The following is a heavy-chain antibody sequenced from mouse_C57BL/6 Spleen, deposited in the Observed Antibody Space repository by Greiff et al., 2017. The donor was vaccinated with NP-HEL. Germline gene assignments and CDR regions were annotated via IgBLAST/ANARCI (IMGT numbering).Heavy chain of an antibody. D-gene: IGHD1-1*01. Sequence: VQLQASGAELVRPGASVTLSCKASGYTFTDYEMHWVKQTPVHGLEWIGAIDPETGGTAYNQKFKGKAILTADKSSSTAYMELPSLTSEDSAGYYCTRDYGSSFWYWGQGTTLTVSS. CDR2: IDPETGGT. CDR1: GYTFTDYE. CDR3: TRDYGSSFWY. J-gene: IGHJ2*01. V-gene: IGHV1-15*01.